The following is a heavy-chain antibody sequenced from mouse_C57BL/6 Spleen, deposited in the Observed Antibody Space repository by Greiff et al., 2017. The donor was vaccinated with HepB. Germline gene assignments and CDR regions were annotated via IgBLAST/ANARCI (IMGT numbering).Heavy chain of an antibody. Sequence: EVPVVESGGDLVKPGGSLKLSCAASGFTFSSYGMSWVRQTPDKRLEWVATISSGGSYTYYPDSVKGRFTISRDNAKNTLYLQMSSLKSEDTAMYYCARFYWYFDVWGTGTTVTVSS. CDR1: GFTFSSYG. J-gene: IGHJ1*03. CDR2: ISSGGSYT. V-gene: IGHV5-6*01. CDR3: ARFYWYFDV.